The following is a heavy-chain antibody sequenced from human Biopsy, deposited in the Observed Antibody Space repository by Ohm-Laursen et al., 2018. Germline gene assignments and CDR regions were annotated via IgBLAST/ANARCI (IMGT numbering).Heavy chain of an antibody. J-gene: IGHJ6*02. V-gene: IGHV4-59*02. CDR2: ISYSVMT. CDR1: GASVTKYY. Sequence: TLSLTCTVSGASVTKYYWSWIRQPPGKGLEWTGHISYSVMTNYNPSLQSRVSISVDTSRNQVSLTLSSATAADPAVYYCARDSGILNYGNFKYYHYYGMDVWGQGTKVTVSS. CDR3: ARDSGILNYGNFKYYHYYGMDV. D-gene: IGHD4-11*01.